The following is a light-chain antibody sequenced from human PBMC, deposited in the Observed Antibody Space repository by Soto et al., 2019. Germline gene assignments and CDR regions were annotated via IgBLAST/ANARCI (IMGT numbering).Light chain of an antibody. V-gene: IGKV3-15*01. CDR1: QSVGSK. J-gene: IGKJ4*01. CDR2: DAS. CDR3: HQYDTWPLA. Sequence: EVVMTQSPATLSVSPGDRATLSCRASQSVGSKLTWYQQNPGQAPRLLIYDASTRATGVPARFSGSGSGTEFTLTISGLQSEDFAVYYCHQYDTWPLAFGGGAKVDIK.